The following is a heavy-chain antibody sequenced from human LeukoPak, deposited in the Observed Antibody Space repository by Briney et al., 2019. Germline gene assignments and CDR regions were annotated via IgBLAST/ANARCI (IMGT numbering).Heavy chain of an antibody. Sequence: ASETLSLTCTVSGDSISSYYWSWIRQPPGKGLEWVGYIYYGGNTKYNPSLKGRVTISADTSKFSLKLTSVTAADTAVYYCARGRVYFYGSGSRYLDDAFDIWGQGTTVTVSS. CDR2: IYYGGNT. CDR1: GDSISSYY. D-gene: IGHD3-10*01. CDR3: ARGRVYFYGSGSRYLDDAFDI. V-gene: IGHV4-59*01. J-gene: IGHJ3*02.